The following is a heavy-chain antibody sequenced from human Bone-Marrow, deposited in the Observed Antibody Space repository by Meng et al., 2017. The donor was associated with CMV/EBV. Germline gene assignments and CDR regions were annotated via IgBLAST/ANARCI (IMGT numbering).Heavy chain of an antibody. Sequence: SETLSLTCTVSGGSISSTTYYWGWVRQPPGKGLEWIGSIYYSGSTYYNPSLKSRVTISVDTSKNQFSLKLSSVTAADTAVYYCARARLYCSSTSCQYYGMDVWGQGTTVTSP. D-gene: IGHD2-2*01. CDR3: ARARLYCSSTSCQYYGMDV. J-gene: IGHJ6*02. CDR1: GGSISSTTYY. V-gene: IGHV4-39*07. CDR2: IYYSGST.